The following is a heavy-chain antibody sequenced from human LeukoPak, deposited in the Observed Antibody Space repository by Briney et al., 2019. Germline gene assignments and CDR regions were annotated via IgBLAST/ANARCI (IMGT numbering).Heavy chain of an antibody. D-gene: IGHD2-21*01. Sequence: GGSLRLSCAASGFAVSTNCMNWVRQAPGKGLEWVSVIFSDGNTYYADSVKGRFTISRDNSKNALYLQMNSLRAEDTAVYYFASLCVRSSAYWGQGTLVTVSS. CDR2: IFSDGNT. CDR1: GFAVSTNC. V-gene: IGHV3-66*01. CDR3: ASLCVRSSAY. J-gene: IGHJ4*02.